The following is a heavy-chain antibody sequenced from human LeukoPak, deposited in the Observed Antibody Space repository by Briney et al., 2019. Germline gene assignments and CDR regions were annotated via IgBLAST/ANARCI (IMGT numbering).Heavy chain of an antibody. V-gene: IGHV1-69*05. Sequence: ASVKVSCKASGGTFSSYAISWVRQAPGQRLEWMGRIIPIFGTANYAQKFQGRVTITTDESTSTAYMELSSLRSEDTAVYYCARVLYYDSSGYYYWGQGTLVTVSS. CDR2: IIPIFGTA. D-gene: IGHD3-22*01. J-gene: IGHJ4*02. CDR1: GGTFSSYA. CDR3: ARVLYYDSSGYYY.